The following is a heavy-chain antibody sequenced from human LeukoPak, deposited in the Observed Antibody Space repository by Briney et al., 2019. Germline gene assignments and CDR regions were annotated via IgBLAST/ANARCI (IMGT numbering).Heavy chain of an antibody. CDR2: IRYDGSNK. V-gene: IGHV3-30*02. J-gene: IGHJ4*02. CDR3: AKVGSNCFDC. D-gene: IGHD6-13*01. Sequence: PGGSLRLSCAASGFTFSSYGMHWVRQAPGKGLEWVAFIRYDGSNKYYADSVKGQFTISRDNSKNTLYLQMNSLRAEDTAVYYCAKVGSNCFDCWGQATLVTDSS. CDR1: GFTFSSYG.